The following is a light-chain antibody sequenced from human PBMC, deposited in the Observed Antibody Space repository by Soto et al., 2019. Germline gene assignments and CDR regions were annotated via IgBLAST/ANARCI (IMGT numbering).Light chain of an antibody. J-gene: IGKJ2*01. CDR2: GAS. V-gene: IGKV3-15*01. Sequence: ETVMTQSPATLSMSPGERVNLSCRASQSVSTNVAWYQQKPGQAPRLLIYGASNRATGIPPRFSGSGYATEFTLTISSLQTEDFAVYYCQQYNYRPPYTFGQGNKLEMK. CDR1: QSVSTN. CDR3: QQYNYRPPYT.